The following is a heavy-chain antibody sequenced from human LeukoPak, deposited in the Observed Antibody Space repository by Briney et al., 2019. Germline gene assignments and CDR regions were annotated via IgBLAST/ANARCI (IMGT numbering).Heavy chain of an antibody. CDR2: INSDGSST. CDR3: ARRYFYDSSTYYPLDY. D-gene: IGHD3-22*01. V-gene: IGHV3-74*01. Sequence: PGGSLRLSCAASGFTLSSYWMHWVRQAPGKGLVWVSRINSDGSSTTYADSVKGRFTISRDNAKNTLYLQMNSLRAEDTAVYYCARRYFYDSSTYYPLDYWGQGTLVTVSS. J-gene: IGHJ4*02. CDR1: GFTLSSYW.